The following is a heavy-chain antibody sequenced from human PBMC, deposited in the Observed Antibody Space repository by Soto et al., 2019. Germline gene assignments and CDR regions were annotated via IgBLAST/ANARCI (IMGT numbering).Heavy chain of an antibody. Sequence: LSLTCTVSGGSISSYYWSWIRQPPGKGLEWIVYIYYSGSTNYNPSLKSRVTISVDTSKNQFSLKLSSVTAADTAVYYCARDQRYYDFWSGQNYYYGMDVWGQGTTVTVSS. CDR3: ARDQRYYDFWSGQNYYYGMDV. D-gene: IGHD3-3*01. CDR2: IYYSGST. V-gene: IGHV4-59*01. CDR1: GGSISSYY. J-gene: IGHJ6*02.